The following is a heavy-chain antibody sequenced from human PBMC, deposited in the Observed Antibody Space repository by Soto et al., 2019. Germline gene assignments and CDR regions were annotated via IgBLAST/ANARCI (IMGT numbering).Heavy chain of an antibody. CDR3: ARDPGRDEHIDY. V-gene: IGHV3-33*01. CDR1: GFTFNNYG. Sequence: GGSLRLSCAASGFTFNNYGMHWVRQAPGKGLEWVAVIWHDGKNKDHADSVKGRFTISRDNSRNTLYLQMSSLRVEDTAVYYCARDPGRDEHIDYWGQGTLVTVSS. CDR2: IWHDGKNK. J-gene: IGHJ4*02.